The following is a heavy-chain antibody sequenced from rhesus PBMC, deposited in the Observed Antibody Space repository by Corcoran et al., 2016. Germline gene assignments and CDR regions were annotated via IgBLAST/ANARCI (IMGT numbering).Heavy chain of an antibody. J-gene: IGHJ4*01. V-gene: IGHV4-173*01. CDR3: ASPIYCTGSGCLDY. CDR1: VGSISSNY. D-gene: IGHD2-21*01. CDR2: NSGSGGTT. Sequence: QLQLQESGPGLVKPSETLSLTCAVSVGSISSNYWSWIRQPPGKGLEWIGRNSGSGGTTDYTPSLKSRVTISTYTSKNQFSLKLSSVTAADTAVYYCASPIYCTGSGCLDYWGQGVLVTVSS.